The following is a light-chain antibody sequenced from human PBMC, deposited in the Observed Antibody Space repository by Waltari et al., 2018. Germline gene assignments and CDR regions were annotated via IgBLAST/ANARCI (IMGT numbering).Light chain of an antibody. CDR3: QQRSNWPLT. CDR1: QTISFY. V-gene: IGKV1-39*01. J-gene: IGKJ4*01. Sequence: DIQMTQSPSSLSASVGDRATITCRASQTISFYLNWYQHKPGKAPELLIHAAYSLQSGVPSRFSGSGSGTDFTLTISSLQLEDFAVYYCQQRSNWPLTFGGGTKVEIK. CDR2: AAY.